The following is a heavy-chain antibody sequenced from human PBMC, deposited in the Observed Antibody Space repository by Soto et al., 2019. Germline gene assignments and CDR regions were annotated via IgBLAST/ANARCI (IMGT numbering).Heavy chain of an antibody. CDR3: ARDREPDGIPTFEP. CDR1: GFTLAKYT. D-gene: IGHD3-3*01. CDR2: SYSTGGT. V-gene: IGHV3-23*01. Sequence: PGGSLRLSCAASGFTLAKYTMGWVRQAPGKGLEWVAESYSTGGTEYADSVKGRFSISRDNSKNMLFLQMNSLRVEDTALYYCARDREPDGIPTFEPWGQGTLVTVSS. J-gene: IGHJ5*02.